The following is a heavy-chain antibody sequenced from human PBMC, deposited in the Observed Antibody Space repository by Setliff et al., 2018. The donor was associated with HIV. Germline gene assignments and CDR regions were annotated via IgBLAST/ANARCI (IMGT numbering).Heavy chain of an antibody. J-gene: IGHJ3*02. V-gene: IGHV4-38-2*01. CDR2: IYHSGNT. Sequence: SETLSLTCAVSGYSISSGYYWGWIRQPPGKGLEWIGSIYHSGNTYCNPSLKSRVTISVDTSKNQFSLKLTSVTAADTAVYYCARATPGYNYGSRHAFDIWGQGTKVTVSS. CDR3: ARATPGYNYGSRHAFDI. D-gene: IGHD5-18*01. CDR1: GYSISSGYY.